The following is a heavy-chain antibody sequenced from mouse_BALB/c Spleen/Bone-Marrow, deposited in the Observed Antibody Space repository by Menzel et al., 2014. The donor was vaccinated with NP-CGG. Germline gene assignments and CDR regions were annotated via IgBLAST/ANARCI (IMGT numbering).Heavy chain of an antibody. Sequence: EVKLMESGPSLVKPSQTLSLTCSVTGDSITSGYWNWIRKFPGNKLEYMGYISYSGSTYFNPSLKSRISITRDTSKNXYYLQLNSVTTEDTATYYCARLGGYGPYFDYWGQGTTLTVSS. CDR3: ARLGGYGPYFDY. D-gene: IGHD1-1*02. CDR2: ISYSGST. J-gene: IGHJ2*01. V-gene: IGHV3-8*02. CDR1: GDSITSGY.